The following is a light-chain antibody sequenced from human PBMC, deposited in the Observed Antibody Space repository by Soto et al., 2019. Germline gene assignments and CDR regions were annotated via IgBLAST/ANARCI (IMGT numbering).Light chain of an antibody. V-gene: IGKV1D-12*01. CDR3: QRANSFPPS. CDR1: QDISSW. Sequence: DIQMTQSPSSVSASVGDRVTITCRASQDISSWLAWYQQKPGKAPKLLIYVASNLQIGVPLRFSGSGSGTEFTLTIRSLQPEDFATYYCQRANSFPPSFGQGTRLEIK. J-gene: IGKJ5*01. CDR2: VAS.